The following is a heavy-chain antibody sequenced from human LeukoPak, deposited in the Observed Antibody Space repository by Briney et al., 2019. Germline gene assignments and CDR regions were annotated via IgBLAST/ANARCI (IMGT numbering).Heavy chain of an antibody. CDR3: ATRLGYCSSTSCYLEAFDI. Sequence: GGSLRLSCAASGFTFITYAMTWVRQAPGKGLEWVSAISNSGDRTYYADSVKGRFTISRDNSKNTLYLQMNSLRAEDTAVYYCATRLGYCSSTSCYLEAFDIWGQGTMVTVSS. J-gene: IGHJ3*02. CDR1: GFTFITYA. V-gene: IGHV3-23*01. CDR2: ISNSGDRT. D-gene: IGHD2-2*01.